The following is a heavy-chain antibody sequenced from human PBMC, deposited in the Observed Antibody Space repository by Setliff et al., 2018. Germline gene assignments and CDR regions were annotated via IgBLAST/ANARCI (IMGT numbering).Heavy chain of an antibody. CDR3: ARVSGFQYMDV. Sequence: ASETLSLTCTVSGDSISSRTHYWSWIRQPAGKGLEWIGQVYTSWSTNYNPSLKSRVTISLDTSKNQFSLNLSSLTAADTAVYYCARVSGFQYMDVWGKGTTVTVS. J-gene: IGHJ6*03. CDR1: GDSISSRTHY. CDR2: VYTSWST. V-gene: IGHV4-61*09. D-gene: IGHD3-3*01.